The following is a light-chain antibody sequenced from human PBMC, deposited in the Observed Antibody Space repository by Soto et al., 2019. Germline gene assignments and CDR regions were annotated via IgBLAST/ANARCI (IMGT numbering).Light chain of an antibody. CDR3: QVYDSSSDHFV. V-gene: IGLV3-21*04. J-gene: IGLJ1*01. Sequence: SYELTQPPLVSLAPGETASIACGGDNIGRKSVHWYQQKPGQAPVVVMYYDRDRPSGIPERFSGSNSGNTATLTISWVEAGDEADYYCQVYDSSSDHFVFGTGTKVTVL. CDR2: YDR. CDR1: NIGRKS.